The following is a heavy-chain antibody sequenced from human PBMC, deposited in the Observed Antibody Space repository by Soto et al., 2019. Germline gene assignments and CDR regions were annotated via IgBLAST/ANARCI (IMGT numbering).Heavy chain of an antibody. D-gene: IGHD2-2*02. CDR2: ISAYNGNT. CDR1: GYTFTNYA. Sequence: ASVKVSCKASGYTFTNYAIIWVRQAPGQGLEWMGWISAYNGNTNYAQKFQGRVTMTTDTSTTTAYMELRSLRSDDTAVHYCARAGVTDIVLVPAAIALDPWGQGTLVTVSS. J-gene: IGHJ5*02. CDR3: ARAGVTDIVLVPAAIALDP. V-gene: IGHV1-18*01.